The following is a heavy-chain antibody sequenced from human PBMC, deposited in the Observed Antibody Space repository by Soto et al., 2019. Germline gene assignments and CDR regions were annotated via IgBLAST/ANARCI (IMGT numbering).Heavy chain of an antibody. D-gene: IGHD4-4*01. J-gene: IGHJ6*03. CDR3: AKDLGPSAKVMTFYYYMDV. CDR1: GFAFSDYN. Sequence: PGGSLRLSCVGSGFAFSDYNIHWVRQAPDRGLEWVAVISSDGSKTYFADSVKGRFTISRDNSKRTLYLQVNSLRGDDTAMYYCAKDLGPSAKVMTFYYYMDVWGKGTTVTVSS. V-gene: IGHV3-30*18. CDR2: ISSDGSKT.